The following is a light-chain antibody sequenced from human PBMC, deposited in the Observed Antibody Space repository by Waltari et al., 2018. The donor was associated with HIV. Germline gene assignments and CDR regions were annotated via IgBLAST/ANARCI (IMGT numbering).Light chain of an antibody. CDR3: QHRVSWPAT. V-gene: IGKV3-11*01. J-gene: IGKJ4*01. CDR2: DVS. Sequence: EIVLKQSPGTLSLSPGERATLSCRASQSVNTYLGWYQQKPGQPPRLLIYDVSKRATGIPARFSGSGSGTDFSLTISNLKPEDSAVYYCQHRVSWPATFGGGTKVQIK. CDR1: QSVNTY.